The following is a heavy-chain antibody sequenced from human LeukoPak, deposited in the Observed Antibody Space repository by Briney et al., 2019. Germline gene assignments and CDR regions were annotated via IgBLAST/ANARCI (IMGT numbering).Heavy chain of an antibody. CDR3: ARWSAGWESDY. CDR2: IKEDGTEE. V-gene: IGHV3-7*05. Sequence: PGGSLRLSCAASGFTFSSSWMTWVRQAPGKGLEWVAHIKEDGTEEYYVDSVKGRFTISRDNAKNSLYLQMNSLRAEDTAVYYCARWSAGWESDYWGQGTLVSVSS. CDR1: GFTFSSSW. D-gene: IGHD1-26*01. J-gene: IGHJ4*02.